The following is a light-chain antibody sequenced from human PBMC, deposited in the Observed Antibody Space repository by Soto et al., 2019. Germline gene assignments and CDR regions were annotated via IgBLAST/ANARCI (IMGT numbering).Light chain of an antibody. V-gene: IGKV1-5*01. CDR1: QSIHRW. J-gene: IGKJ3*01. CDR2: DAS. Sequence: DIQMTQSPSTLSASVGDRVTITCRASQSIHRWLAWYQQKPGKAPKLLIYDASSLQSGVPSRFSGSGSGTEFTLTISSLQTEDIATYYCHQYNNDPFTFGPGTKVDLK. CDR3: HQYNNDPFT.